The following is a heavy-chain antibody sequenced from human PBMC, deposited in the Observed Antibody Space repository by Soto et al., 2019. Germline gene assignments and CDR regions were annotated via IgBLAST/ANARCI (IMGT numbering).Heavy chain of an antibody. CDR1: GGSISSKSYS. D-gene: IGHD2-2*01. CDR3: AKLAGYCSGNSCHRDYAMDV. Sequence: SETLSLTCSVSGGSISSKSYSWGWIRQPPGKGLEWIGTFYYSENTYYNPSLKSRVTISVDTSKNQFSLKLSSVTAADTAVYYCAKLAGYCSGNSCHRDYAMDVWGQGTTVT. J-gene: IGHJ6*01. CDR2: FYYSENT. V-gene: IGHV4-39*01.